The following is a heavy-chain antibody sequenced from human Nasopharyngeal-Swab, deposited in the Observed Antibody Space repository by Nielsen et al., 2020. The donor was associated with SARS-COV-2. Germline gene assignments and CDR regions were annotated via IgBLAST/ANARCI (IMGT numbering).Heavy chain of an antibody. V-gene: IGHV3-30*04. CDR3: ARGQNGQQLVPSYYYYGMDV. Sequence: GEFLKISCAASGFTFSSYAMHWVRQAPGKGLEWVAVISYDASNKYYADSVKGRFTISRDNSKNTLYLQMNSLRAEDTAVYYCARGQNGQQLVPSYYYYGMDVWGQGTTVTVSS. CDR1: GFTFSSYA. J-gene: IGHJ6*02. CDR2: ISYDASNK. D-gene: IGHD6-13*01.